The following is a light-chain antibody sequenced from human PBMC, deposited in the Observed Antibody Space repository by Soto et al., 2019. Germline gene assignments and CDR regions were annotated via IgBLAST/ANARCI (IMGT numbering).Light chain of an antibody. CDR3: QQCHNLPRT. J-gene: IGKJ1*01. CDR1: QSISSN. V-gene: IGKV3-15*01. CDR2: GAS. Sequence: EIVMTQSPATLSVSPGERATLSCRASQSISSNLAWYQRKPGQAPRLLIYGASTRATGIPARFSGSGTGIEFTLTISSLQSEDFAVYDCQQCHNLPRTFGQGTKVEIK.